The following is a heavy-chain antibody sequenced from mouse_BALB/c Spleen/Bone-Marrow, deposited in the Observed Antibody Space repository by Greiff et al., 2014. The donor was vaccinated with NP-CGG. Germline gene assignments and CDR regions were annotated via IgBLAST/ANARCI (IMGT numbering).Heavy chain of an antibody. D-gene: IGHD2-4*01. J-gene: IGHJ3*01. CDR2: INVNGDTT. CDR3: ARGYDYSSWFAY. CDR1: GFTFSSYD. V-gene: IGHV5-6-3*01. Sequence: EVQLQQSGGGLVQPGGSLKLSCAASGFTFSSYDMSWVRQTPDKRLEMIATINVNGDTTYHPDSVKGRFTISRDNVKNTLYLQMSSLKSEDTAMYYCARGYDYSSWFAYWGQGTLVTVSA.